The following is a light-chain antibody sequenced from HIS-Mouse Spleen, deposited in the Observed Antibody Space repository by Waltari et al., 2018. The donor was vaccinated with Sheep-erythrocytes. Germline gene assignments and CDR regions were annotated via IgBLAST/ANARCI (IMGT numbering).Light chain of an antibody. CDR1: KLGDKY. V-gene: IGLV3-1*01. J-gene: IGLJ2*01. Sequence: SYELPQPPSVSVSPGQTASITCPGDKLGDKYACWYQQKPGQSPVLVIYQDSKRTSGIPERFSGSNSGNTATLTISGTQAMDEADYYCQAWDSSTAVFGGGTKLTVL. CDR2: QDS. CDR3: QAWDSSTAV.